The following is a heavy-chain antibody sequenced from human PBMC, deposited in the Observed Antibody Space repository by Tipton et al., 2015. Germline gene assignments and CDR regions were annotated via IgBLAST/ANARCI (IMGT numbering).Heavy chain of an antibody. CDR2: ISHSGNTI. J-gene: IGHJ3*02. CDR3: ARARGVVILAAPGAFDI. V-gene: IGHV3-11*01. CDR1: GFTFSDYY. Sequence: SLRLSCAASGFTFSDYYMTWIRQAPAKGLEWVSYISHSGNTIYYADSVKGRFTISRDNAKKSLYLQMNSLRAEDSAVYYCARARGVVILAAPGAFDIWGQGTMVTVSS. D-gene: IGHD3-16*01.